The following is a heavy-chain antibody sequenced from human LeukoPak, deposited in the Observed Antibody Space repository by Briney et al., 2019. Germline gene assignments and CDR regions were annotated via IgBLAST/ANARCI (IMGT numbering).Heavy chain of an antibody. J-gene: IGHJ4*02. V-gene: IGHV4-59*11. CDR1: GSSINSHY. D-gene: IGHD3-10*01. CDR2: VFNGGST. Sequence: PSETLSVTCSVSGSSINSHYWSWTRQSPGKGLEWIGYVFNGGSTNYNPSLKSRVTMSLDTSRDQFSLRLSSVTAADTAIYYCASRPADSTWFGVFDYWSQGTLVTVSS. CDR3: ASRPADSTWFGVFDY.